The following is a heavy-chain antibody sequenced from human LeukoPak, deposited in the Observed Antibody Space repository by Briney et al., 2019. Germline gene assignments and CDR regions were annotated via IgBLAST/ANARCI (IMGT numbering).Heavy chain of an antibody. V-gene: IGHV3-9*03. J-gene: IGHJ4*02. CDR2: ISWNSGSI. CDR1: GFTFDDYA. CDR3: AKGIGSSFLYFDY. Sequence: GGSLRLSCAASGFTFDDYAMHWVRQAPGKGLEWVSGISWNSGSIGYADSVKGRFTISRDNAKNSLYLQMNSLGAEDMALYYCAKGIGSSFLYFDYWGQGTLVTVPS. D-gene: IGHD1-26*01.